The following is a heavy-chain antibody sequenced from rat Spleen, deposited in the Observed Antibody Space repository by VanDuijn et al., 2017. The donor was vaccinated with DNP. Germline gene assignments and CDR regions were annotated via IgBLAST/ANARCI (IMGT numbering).Heavy chain of an antibody. J-gene: IGHJ4*01. Sequence: EVQLVETGGGLVQPGGSLKLSCVASGFTFSNYWMYWIRQAPGKGLEWVASVPSSGGSTYYPDSVKGRFIISRDNARNTLYLQMNSLKSEDTATYYCARHTTGGYAMDAWGQGTAVTVSS. CDR3: ARHTTGGYAMDA. D-gene: IGHD1-7*01. CDR2: VPSSGGST. CDR1: GFTFSNYW. V-gene: IGHV5-31*01.